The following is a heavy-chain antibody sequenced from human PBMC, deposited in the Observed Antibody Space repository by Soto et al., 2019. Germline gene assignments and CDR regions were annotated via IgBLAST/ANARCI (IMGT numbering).Heavy chain of an antibody. D-gene: IGHD1-26*01. Sequence: ASETLSLTCTVSGGSISSYYWSWIRQPAGKGLEWIGRIYTSGSTNYNPSLKSRVTMSVDTSKNQFSLKLSSVTAADTAVYYCARESRVDSGSYYYFDYWGQGTLVTVSS. CDR1: GGSISSYY. J-gene: IGHJ4*02. CDR3: ARESRVDSGSYYYFDY. V-gene: IGHV4-4*07. CDR2: IYTSGST.